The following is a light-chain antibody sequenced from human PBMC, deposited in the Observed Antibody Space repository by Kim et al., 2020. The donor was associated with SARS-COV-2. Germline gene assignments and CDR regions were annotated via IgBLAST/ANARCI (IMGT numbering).Light chain of an antibody. J-gene: IGLJ3*02. Sequence: GQTVTLSFSGTSSHIGNNPISWYRQAPGAAPKPLIYSNDQRPSGGPARFSGSKSGASASLAISGLQSEDDADYHCAVWDDSLNGRVFGGATQLTVL. V-gene: IGLV1-44*01. CDR1: SSHIGNNP. CDR2: SND. CDR3: AVWDDSLNGRV.